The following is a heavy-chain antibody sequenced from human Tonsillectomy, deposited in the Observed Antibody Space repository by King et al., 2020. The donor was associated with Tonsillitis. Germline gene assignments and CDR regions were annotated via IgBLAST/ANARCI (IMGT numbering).Heavy chain of an antibody. CDR1: GFTFSSYA. CDR3: AKDPYYDSSGLHAFDI. D-gene: IGHD3-22*01. J-gene: IGHJ3*02. Sequence: VQLVESGGGLVQPGGSLRLSCAASGFTFSSYAMSWVRQAPGKGLEWVSVISSSGGSTYYADSVKGRFTISRDNSMNTLYLQMNSLRAEDTAVYYCAKDPYYDSSGLHAFDIWGQGTMVTVSS. CDR2: ISSSGGST. V-gene: IGHV3-23*04.